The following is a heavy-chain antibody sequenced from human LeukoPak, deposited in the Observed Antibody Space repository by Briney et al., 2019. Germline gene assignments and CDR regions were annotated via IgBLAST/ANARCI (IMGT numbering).Heavy chain of an antibody. CDR3: AKDRRENTAGPEY. D-gene: IGHD5-18*01. V-gene: IGHV3-30*02. J-gene: IGHJ4*02. CDR1: GFTFSNYG. CDR2: IRYDGSNK. Sequence: QTGGSLRLSCAASGFTFSNYGMHWVRQAPGKGLEWVAFIRYDGSNKYYADSVKGRFTISRDNSKNTLYLQMNSLRAEDTAVYYXAKDRRENTAGPEYWGQGTLVTVSS.